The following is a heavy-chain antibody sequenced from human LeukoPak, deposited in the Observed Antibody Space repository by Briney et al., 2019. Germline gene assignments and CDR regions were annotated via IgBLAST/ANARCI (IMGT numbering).Heavy chain of an antibody. Sequence: ASVKVSCKASGYTFTSYYMHWVRQAPGQGLEWMGIINPSGGSTSYAQKLQGRVTMTTDTSTSTAYMELRSLRSDDTAVYYCARVVWELLYYYGMDVWGQGTTVTVSS. CDR2: INPSGGST. J-gene: IGHJ6*02. CDR1: GYTFTSYY. CDR3: ARVVWELLYYYGMDV. D-gene: IGHD1-26*01. V-gene: IGHV1-46*01.